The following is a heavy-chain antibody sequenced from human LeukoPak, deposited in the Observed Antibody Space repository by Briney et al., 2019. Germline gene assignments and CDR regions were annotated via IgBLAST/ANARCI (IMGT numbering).Heavy chain of an antibody. J-gene: IGHJ4*02. CDR1: GGSFSGYY. V-gene: IGHV4-34*01. CDR2: INHSGST. Sequence: SETLSLTCAVYGGSFSGYYWSWIRQPPGKGLGWIGEINHSGSTNYNPSLKSRVTISVDTSKNQFSLKLSSVTAADTAVYYCARADYGSGSSLDYWGQGTLVTVSS. D-gene: IGHD3-10*01. CDR3: ARADYGSGSSLDY.